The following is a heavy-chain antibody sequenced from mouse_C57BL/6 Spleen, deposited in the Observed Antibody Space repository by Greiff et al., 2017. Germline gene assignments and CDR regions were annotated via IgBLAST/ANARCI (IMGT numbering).Heavy chain of an antibody. J-gene: IGHJ1*03. V-gene: IGHV1-53*01. D-gene: IGHD1-1*01. CDR2: INPSNGGT. CDR1: GYTFTSYW. CDR3: AREDTTVVGYFDV. Sequence: VQLQQPGTELVKPGASVKLSCKASGYTFTSYWMHWVKQRPGQGLEWIGNINPSNGGTNYNEKFKSKATLTVDKSSSTAYMQRRSLTSEDSAVYYCAREDTTVVGYFDVWGTGTTVTVSS.